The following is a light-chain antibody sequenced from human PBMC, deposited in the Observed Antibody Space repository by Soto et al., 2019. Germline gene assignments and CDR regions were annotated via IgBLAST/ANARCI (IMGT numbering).Light chain of an antibody. J-gene: IGLJ1*01. CDR1: SSDVGNYNL. Sequence: QSALTRPASVSGSPGQSITISCTGTSSDVGNYNLVSWYQHHPGKAPKVVIYEGSKRPSGVSHRFSGFKSGNTASLTISGLQAEDEADYHCCSYAGSNTYVFGTGTKVTVL. CDR3: CSYAGSNTYV. V-gene: IGLV2-23*01. CDR2: EGS.